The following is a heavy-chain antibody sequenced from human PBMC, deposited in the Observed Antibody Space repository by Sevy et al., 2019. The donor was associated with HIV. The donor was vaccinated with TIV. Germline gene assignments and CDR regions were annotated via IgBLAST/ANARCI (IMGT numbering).Heavy chain of an antibody. CDR2: MDYSGST. CDR1: GGSITDYY. CDR3: AGGNDYGGKDDYCGMDV. J-gene: IGHJ6*02. D-gene: IGHD4-17*01. Sequence: SETLSLTCIVSGGSITDYYWNWIRQPPGKGLEWIGYMDYSGSTNYNPSLKSRVTISVDTAKNQFSLKLSSVTAADTAVDDGAGGNDYGGKDDYCGMDVWGQGTTVTVSS. V-gene: IGHV4-59*01.